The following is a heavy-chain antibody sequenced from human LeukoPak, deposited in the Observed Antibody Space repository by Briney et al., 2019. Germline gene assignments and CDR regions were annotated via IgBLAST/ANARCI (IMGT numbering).Heavy chain of an antibody. Sequence: GGSLRLSCVASGFTFSSYEMNWVRQAPGKGLEWVSAISGSGGSTYYADSVKGRFTISRDNSKNTLYLQMNSLRAEDTAVYYCAKDMTPSKTKKYYDSSGYYNPIDYWGQGTLVTVSS. CDR3: AKDMTPSKTKKYYDSSGYYNPIDY. CDR1: GFTFSSYE. J-gene: IGHJ4*02. D-gene: IGHD3-22*01. V-gene: IGHV3-23*01. CDR2: ISGSGGST.